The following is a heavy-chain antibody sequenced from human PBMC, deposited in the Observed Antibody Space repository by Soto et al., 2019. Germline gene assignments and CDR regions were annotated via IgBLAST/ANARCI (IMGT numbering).Heavy chain of an antibody. V-gene: IGHV4-59*01. CDR3: ARSGGSWYTISI. CDR1: GGSISSYY. D-gene: IGHD6-13*01. J-gene: IGHJ4*02. Sequence: QVQLQESGPGLVKPSETLSLTCTVSGGSISSYYWSWIRQPPGKGLEWIGYIYYSGSTNYNPSLKSRVTISVGPSKNQFSLRLSSVTAADTAVYYCARSGGSWYTISIWGQGTLVNVSS. CDR2: IYYSGST.